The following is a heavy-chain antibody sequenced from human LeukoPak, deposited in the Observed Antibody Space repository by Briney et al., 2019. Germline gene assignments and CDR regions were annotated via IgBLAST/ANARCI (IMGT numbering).Heavy chain of an antibody. Sequence: GGSLRLSCAASGFTFSSYAMSWVRQAPGKGLEWVSTISGSGGSTYSADSVKGRFTISRDNSKNTLYLQMNSLRAEDTAVYYCAKDINYGDLIWGQGTMVTVSS. CDR2: ISGSGGST. D-gene: IGHD4-17*01. CDR3: AKDINYGDLI. J-gene: IGHJ3*02. V-gene: IGHV3-23*01. CDR1: GFTFSSYA.